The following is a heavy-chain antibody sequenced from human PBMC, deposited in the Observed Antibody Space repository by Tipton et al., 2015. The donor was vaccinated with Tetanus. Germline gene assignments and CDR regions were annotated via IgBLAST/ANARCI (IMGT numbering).Heavy chain of an antibody. CDR2: IYHSGST. CDR3: ARDTTRGGFDS. Sequence: TLSLTCSVSGDSISAYYWSWIRQSPGRGLEWIGQIYHSGSTDYNPALKSRVTTSVDVPKNQFSLRLRSVTAADTAVYYCARDTTRGGFDSWGQGALVTVSS. D-gene: IGHD1-1*01. V-gene: IGHV4-59*01. CDR1: GDSISAYY. J-gene: IGHJ4*02.